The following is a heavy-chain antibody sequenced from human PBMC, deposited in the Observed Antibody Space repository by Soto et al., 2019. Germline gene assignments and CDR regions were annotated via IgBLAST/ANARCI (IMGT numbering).Heavy chain of an antibody. Sequence: GGSLRLCCAASGFTFSNAWMSWVRQGPGKGLEWVGRIKSKTDGGTTDYAAPVKGRFTMSRDDSTITLFLQMISLKTEDTAVYYCTTATYDFWTGTYYFDFWGQGALVTVSS. CDR1: GFTFSNAW. D-gene: IGHD3-3*01. V-gene: IGHV3-15*01. CDR3: TTATYDFWTGTYYFDF. J-gene: IGHJ4*01. CDR2: IKSKTDGGTT.